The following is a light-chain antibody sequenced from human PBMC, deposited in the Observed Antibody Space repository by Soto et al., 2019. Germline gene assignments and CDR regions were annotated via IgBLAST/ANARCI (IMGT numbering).Light chain of an antibody. CDR2: TAS. Sequence: VSILPPLSLPVTPGEPASITCRSSQRLMDSDDGDTYLDWYLQKPGQAPQLLIYTASYRASGVPDRFSGSGSGADFTLNISRVEAEDFGVYYCKQYTRYSRTFGQGTKVDIK. CDR1: QRLMDSDDGDTY. V-gene: IGKV2-40*01. J-gene: IGKJ1*01. CDR3: KQYTRYSRT.